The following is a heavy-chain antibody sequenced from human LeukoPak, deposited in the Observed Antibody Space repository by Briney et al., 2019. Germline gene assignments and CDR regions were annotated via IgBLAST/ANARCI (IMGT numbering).Heavy chain of an antibody. Sequence: GGSLRLSCAASGFTVSSNYMSWVRQAPGKGLEWVSVIYSGGSTYYADSVKGRFTISRDNSKNTLYLQMNSLRAEDTAVYYCASSTRIFCGGDCYPDVFDIWGQGTMVTVSS. CDR3: ASSTRIFCGGDCYPDVFDI. D-gene: IGHD2-21*02. V-gene: IGHV3-53*01. CDR2: IYSGGST. J-gene: IGHJ3*02. CDR1: GFTVSSNY.